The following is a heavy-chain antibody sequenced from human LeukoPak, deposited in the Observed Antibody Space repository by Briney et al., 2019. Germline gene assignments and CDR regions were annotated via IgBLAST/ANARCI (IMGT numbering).Heavy chain of an antibody. CDR3: ASPDPDIVVVVAATHGHYYGMDV. Sequence: GASVKVSCKASGYTFTSYDINWVRQATGQGLEWMGWMNPNSGNTGYAQKFQGRVTMTRNTSISTAYMELSSLRSEDTAVYYCASPDPDIVVVVAATHGHYYGMDVWGQGTTVTVSS. J-gene: IGHJ6*02. CDR2: MNPNSGNT. V-gene: IGHV1-8*01. CDR1: GYTFTSYD. D-gene: IGHD2-15*01.